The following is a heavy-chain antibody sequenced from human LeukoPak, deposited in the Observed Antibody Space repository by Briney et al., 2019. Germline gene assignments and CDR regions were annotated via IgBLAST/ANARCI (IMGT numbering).Heavy chain of an antibody. CDR1: GGSISSYY. J-gene: IGHJ4*02. D-gene: IGHD6-13*01. CDR3: ARVSRPIAAAKFDY. CDR2: IYYSGST. V-gene: IGHV4-59*01. Sequence: PSETLSPTCTVSGGSISSYYWCWLRQPPGKGLECIGYIYYSGSTNYNPSLKSRVTISVDTSKNQFSLKLSSVTAADTAVYYCARVSRPIAAAKFDYWGQGTLVTVSS.